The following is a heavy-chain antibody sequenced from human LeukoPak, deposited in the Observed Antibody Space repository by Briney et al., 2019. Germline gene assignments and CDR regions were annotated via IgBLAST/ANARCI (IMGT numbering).Heavy chain of an antibody. J-gene: IGHJ4*02. CDR3: AKDWGIVVVPAAIDY. V-gene: IGHV3-23*01. CDR1: GFTFSSSA. D-gene: IGHD2-2*01. CDR2: ISNNGGYT. Sequence: GGSLRLSCAASGFTFSSSAMSWVRQAPGKGLEWVSAISNNGGYTYYADSVKGRFTISRDNSKNTLYLQMNSLRAEDTAVYYCAKDWGIVVVPAAIDYWGQGTLVTVSS.